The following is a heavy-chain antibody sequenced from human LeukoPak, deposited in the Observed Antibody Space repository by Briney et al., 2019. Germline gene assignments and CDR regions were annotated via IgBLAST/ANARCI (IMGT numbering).Heavy chain of an antibody. CDR2: INPNSGGT. V-gene: IGHV1-2*02. D-gene: IGHD2-2*01. CDR3: ARGPSIVVVPAALEPNWFDP. Sequence: EASVKVSCKASGYTFTGYYMHWVRQAPGQGLEWMGWINPNSGGTNYAQKFQGGVTMTRDTSISTAYMELSRLRSDDTAVYYCARGPSIVVVPAALEPNWFDPWGQGTLVTVSS. J-gene: IGHJ5*02. CDR1: GYTFTGYY.